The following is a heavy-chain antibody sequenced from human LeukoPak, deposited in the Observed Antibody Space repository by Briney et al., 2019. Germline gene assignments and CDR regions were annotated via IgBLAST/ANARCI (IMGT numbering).Heavy chain of an antibody. J-gene: IGHJ5*02. V-gene: IGHV4-34*01. CDR3: ARGHFWSGYSASRYNWFDP. D-gene: IGHD3-3*01. CDR1: GGSFSGYY. CDR2: INHSGST. Sequence: SETLSLTCDVYGGSFSGYYWSWIRQPPGKGLEWIGEINHSGSTNYNPSLKSRVTISVDTSKNQFSLKLSSVTAADTAVYYCARGHFWSGYSASRYNWFDPWGQGTLVTVSS.